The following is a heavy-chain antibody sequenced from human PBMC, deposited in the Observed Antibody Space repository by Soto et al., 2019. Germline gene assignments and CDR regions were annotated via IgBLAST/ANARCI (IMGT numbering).Heavy chain of an antibody. J-gene: IGHJ4*02. D-gene: IGHD3-22*01. CDR1: GFTFSSYA. Sequence: GGSLRLSCAASGFTFSSYAMSWVRQAPGKGLEWVSAISGSGGSTYYADSVKGRFTISRDNSKNTLYLQMNSLRAEDTAVYYCAKELIPINYYDSSGSPGYFDYWGQGTLVTVSS. V-gene: IGHV3-23*01. CDR2: ISGSGGST. CDR3: AKELIPINYYDSSGSPGYFDY.